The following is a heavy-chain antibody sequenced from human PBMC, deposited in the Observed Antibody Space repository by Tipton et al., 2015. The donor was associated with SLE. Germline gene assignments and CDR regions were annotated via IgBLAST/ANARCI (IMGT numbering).Heavy chain of an antibody. V-gene: IGHV3-23*01. Sequence: SLRLSCAASGFTFTFSSYAMTWVRQAPGKGLEWVSGISGSGVGTYYADSVKGRFTISRDNSKNTLYLQMNSLRADDTAVYFCAKSISLTYDAFDIWGQGTMVTVSS. CDR3: AKSISLTYDAFDI. D-gene: IGHD3-3*01. CDR2: ISGSGVGT. J-gene: IGHJ3*02. CDR1: GFTFTFSSYA.